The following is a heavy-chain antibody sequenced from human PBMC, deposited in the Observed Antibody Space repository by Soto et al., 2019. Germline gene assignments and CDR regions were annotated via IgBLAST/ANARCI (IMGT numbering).Heavy chain of an antibody. D-gene: IGHD2-8*01. V-gene: IGHV3-48*02. CDR1: GFTFSTYS. CDR2: ITSSSTTI. CDR3: ARDNGMAGSFDP. J-gene: IGHJ5*02. Sequence: GGSLRLSCTASGFTFSTYSMNRVRQAPGKGLEWISYITSSSTTIFYADSVKGRFTISRDNAKNSLYLQMSSLRDEDTAVYYCARDNGMAGSFDPWGQGTLVTVSS.